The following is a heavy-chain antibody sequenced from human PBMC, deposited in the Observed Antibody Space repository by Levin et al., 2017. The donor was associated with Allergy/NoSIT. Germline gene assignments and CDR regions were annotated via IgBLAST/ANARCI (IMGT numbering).Heavy chain of an antibody. D-gene: IGHD3-16*01. V-gene: IGHV1-2*02. CDR1: GYTFTGYY. CDR3: AEETVWGGGMDV. CDR2: INPNSGGT. J-gene: IGHJ6*02. Sequence: ASVKVSCKASGYTFTGYYMHWVRQAPGQGLEWMGWINPNSGGTNYAQKFQGRVTMTRDTSISTAYMELSRLRSDDTAVYYCAEETVWGGGMDVWGQGTTVTVSS.